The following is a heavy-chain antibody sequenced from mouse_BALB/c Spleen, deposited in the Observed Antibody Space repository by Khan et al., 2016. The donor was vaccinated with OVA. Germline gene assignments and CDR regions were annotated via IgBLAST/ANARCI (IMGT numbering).Heavy chain of an antibody. V-gene: IGHV9-3-1*01. J-gene: IGHJ4*01. CDR3: ARPPYFAYTLDY. Sequence: QIQLVQSGPELKKPGETVKISYKASGYTFTNYGMNWVKQSPGKALKWMGWINTYTGEPTYADDFKGRFAFSLETSASTAYLQINNLTNEDTATXVCARPPYFAYTLDYWGQGTSVTVSS. CDR1: GYTFTNYG. CDR2: INTYTGEP. D-gene: IGHD2-10*01.